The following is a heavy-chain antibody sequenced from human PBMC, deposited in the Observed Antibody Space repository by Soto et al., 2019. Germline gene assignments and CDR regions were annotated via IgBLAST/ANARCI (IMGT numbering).Heavy chain of an antibody. CDR3: ASQSPLHCSGGSCYSRPYYYYYGMDV. CDR1: GGSISSSSYY. V-gene: IGHV4-39*01. D-gene: IGHD2-15*01. Sequence: SETLSLTCTVSGGSISSSSYYWGWIRQPPGKGLEWIGSIYYSGSTYYNPSLKSRVTISVDTSKNQFSLKLSSVTAADTAVYYCASQSPLHCSGGSCYSRPYYYYYGMDVWGQGTTVTVSS. J-gene: IGHJ6*02. CDR2: IYYSGST.